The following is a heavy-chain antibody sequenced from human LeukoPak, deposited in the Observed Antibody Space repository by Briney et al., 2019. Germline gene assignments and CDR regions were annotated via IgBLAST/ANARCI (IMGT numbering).Heavy chain of an antibody. Sequence: QPGGSLRLSCAASGFTFSSYGMHWVRQAPGKGLEWVAFIRYDGSNKYYADSVKGRFTISRDSSKNTLYLQMNSLRAEDTAVYYCAKDREATFDYWGQGTLVTVSS. CDR1: GFTFSSYG. CDR3: AKDREATFDY. D-gene: IGHD1-26*01. V-gene: IGHV3-30*02. CDR2: IRYDGSNK. J-gene: IGHJ4*02.